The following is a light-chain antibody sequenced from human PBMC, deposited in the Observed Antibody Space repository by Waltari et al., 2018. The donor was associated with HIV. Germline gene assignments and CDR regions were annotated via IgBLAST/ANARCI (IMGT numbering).Light chain of an antibody. CDR3: QQYGSSPPWT. CDR2: GAS. CDR1: QSISSRY. Sequence: IVLTQSPGTLSLSPGERATLSCRTSQSISSRYFDWYQQKPGQAPRLLIYGASRRATGIPDRFSGSGSGTDFALTISRLEAEDFAVDYCQQYGSSPPWTFGQGTKVEIK. J-gene: IGKJ1*01. V-gene: IGKV3-20*01.